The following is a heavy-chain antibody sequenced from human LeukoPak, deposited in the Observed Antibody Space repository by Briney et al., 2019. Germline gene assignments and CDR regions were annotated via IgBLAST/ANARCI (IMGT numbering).Heavy chain of an antibody. CDR1: GFTFSSYE. CDR3: ATHGSAHYYMDV. Sequence: GGSLRLSCVASGFTFSSYEMNWVRQAPGKGLEWLSYITSSDSTTHYADSVKGRFTVSRDNAKNSLYLQMNSLRAEDTAVYYCATHGSAHYYMDVWGKGTTVTISS. CDR2: ITSSDSTT. D-gene: IGHD2-2*03. J-gene: IGHJ6*03. V-gene: IGHV3-48*03.